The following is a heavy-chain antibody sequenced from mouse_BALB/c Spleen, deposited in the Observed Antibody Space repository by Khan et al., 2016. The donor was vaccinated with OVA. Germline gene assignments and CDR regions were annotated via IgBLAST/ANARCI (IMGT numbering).Heavy chain of an antibody. D-gene: IGHD2-10*02. V-gene: IGHV1-74*01. CDR1: GYSFTSYW. Sequence: QVRLQQSGPQLVRPGASVKISCKASGYSFTSYWMHWVKQRPGQGLEWIGMIDPSDSETRLNQKFKDKATLTVDKSSSTAYMQLSSPTSEDSAVYYCAEYGNYFFAYWGQGTLVTVSA. CDR2: IDPSDSET. CDR3: AEYGNYFFAY. J-gene: IGHJ3*01.